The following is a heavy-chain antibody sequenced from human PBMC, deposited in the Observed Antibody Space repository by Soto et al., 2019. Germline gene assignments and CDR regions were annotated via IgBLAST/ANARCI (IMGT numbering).Heavy chain of an antibody. CDR3: ARAFYDILAYNWFDP. CDR1: GYTFTSYA. D-gene: IGHD3-9*01. Sequence: ASVKVSCKASGYTFTSYAMHWVRQAPGQRLEWMGWINAGNGNTKYSQKFQGRVTITRDTSASTAYMELSSLRSEDTAVYYCARAFYDILAYNWFDPCGQRTLVTVSS. CDR2: INAGNGNT. V-gene: IGHV1-3*01. J-gene: IGHJ5*02.